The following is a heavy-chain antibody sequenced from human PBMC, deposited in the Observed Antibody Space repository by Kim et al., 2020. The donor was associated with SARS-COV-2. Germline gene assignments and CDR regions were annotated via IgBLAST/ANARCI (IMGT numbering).Heavy chain of an antibody. V-gene: IGHV4-59*01. Sequence: SLKSRVTISVDTSKNQFSLKLSSVTAADTAVYYCARDRPVEMATISYFDYWGQGTLVTVSS. CDR3: ARDRPVEMATISYFDY. J-gene: IGHJ4*02. D-gene: IGHD5-12*01.